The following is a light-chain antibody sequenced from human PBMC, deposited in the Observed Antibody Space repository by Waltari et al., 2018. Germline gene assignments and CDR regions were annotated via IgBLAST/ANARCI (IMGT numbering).Light chain of an antibody. CDR2: GKN. V-gene: IGLV3-19*01. J-gene: IGLJ2*01. CDR3: NSRDSSGNHVV. CDR1: GRRPDN. Sequence: SSERTQDPAGSAALGQTDRTTYKGDGRRPDNATWYQQKPGQAPVLVIYGKNNRPSGIPDRFSGSSSGNTASLTITGAQAEDEADYYCNSRDSSGNHVVFGGGTKLTVL.